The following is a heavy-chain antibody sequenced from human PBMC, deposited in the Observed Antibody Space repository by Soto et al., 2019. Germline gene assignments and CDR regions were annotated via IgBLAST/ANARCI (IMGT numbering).Heavy chain of an antibody. Sequence: ASLKVSCKASGYTFTSYAMHWVRQAPGERLEWMGWINAGNGNTKYSQKFQGRVTITRDTSASTAYMELSSLRSEDTAVYYCASLYYYGSGSYYHYGMDVWGQGTTVTVSS. J-gene: IGHJ6*02. V-gene: IGHV1-3*01. CDR1: GYTFTSYA. CDR2: INAGNGNT. D-gene: IGHD3-10*01. CDR3: ASLYYYGSGSYYHYGMDV.